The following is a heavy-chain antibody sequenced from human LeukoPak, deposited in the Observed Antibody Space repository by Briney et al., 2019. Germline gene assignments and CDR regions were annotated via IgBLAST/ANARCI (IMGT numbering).Heavy chain of an antibody. CDR1: GYSFTNYW. J-gene: IGHJ4*02. D-gene: IGHD4/OR15-4a*01. Sequence: GESLKISCKGSGYSFTNYWIGWVRQMPGQGPEWIGIIHPRDSETVYTPSFRGQVTISADKSTTTAYLQWSSLKASDSAIYYCARAVWWPGRQPLFDYWGQGTLVTVSS. V-gene: IGHV5-51*01. CDR3: ARAVWWPGRQPLFDY. CDR2: IHPRDSET.